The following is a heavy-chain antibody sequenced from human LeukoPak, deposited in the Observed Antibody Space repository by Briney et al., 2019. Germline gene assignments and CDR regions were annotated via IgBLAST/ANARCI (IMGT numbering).Heavy chain of an antibody. D-gene: IGHD1-26*01. Sequence: SETLSLTCAVSGGSTRSGGYSWSWIRQPPGKGLEWIGYIYYSGSTNYNPSLKSRVTISVDTSKNQFSLKLSSVTAADTAVYYCARDQGGLYYFDYWGQGTQVTVSS. J-gene: IGHJ4*02. CDR3: ARDQGGLYYFDY. CDR1: GGSTRSGGYS. V-gene: IGHV4-61*08. CDR2: IYYSGST.